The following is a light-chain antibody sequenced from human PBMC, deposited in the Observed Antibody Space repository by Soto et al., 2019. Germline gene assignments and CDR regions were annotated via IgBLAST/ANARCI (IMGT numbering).Light chain of an antibody. CDR3: QQDNNWPQT. V-gene: IGKV3-15*01. Sequence: ETLITQSPDTLSVSLGERATLSCRASQSLRSSLAWYQQKPGQAPRLLIYDASTRATGIPARFSGSGSGTDFTLTISGLQSEDFTVYYCQQDNNWPQTFGQGTKVDI. CDR2: DAS. CDR1: QSLRSS. J-gene: IGKJ1*01.